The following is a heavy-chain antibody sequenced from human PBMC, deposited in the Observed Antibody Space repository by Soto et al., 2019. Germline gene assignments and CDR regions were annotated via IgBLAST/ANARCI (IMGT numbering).Heavy chain of an antibody. CDR3: ARGYSGYDWKYGMDV. D-gene: IGHD5-12*01. CDR2: INSDGSST. Sequence: GGSLRLSCAASGFTFSSYWMHWVRQAPGKGLVWVSRINSDGSSTSYADSVKGRFTISRDNAKNTLYLQMNSLRAEDTAVYYCARGYSGYDWKYGMDVWGQGTTVTVSS. CDR1: GFTFSSYW. V-gene: IGHV3-74*01. J-gene: IGHJ6*02.